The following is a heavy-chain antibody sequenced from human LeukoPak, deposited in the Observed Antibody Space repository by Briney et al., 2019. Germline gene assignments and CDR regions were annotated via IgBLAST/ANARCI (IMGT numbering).Heavy chain of an antibody. J-gene: IGHJ4*02. Sequence: GRSLRLSCAASGFTFTSCGCDWVRHHPGKGLVWVSSIGPTGTDRYYADSVRGRVTISRDNAKNSMYLQRDSLRDEDTAVYYCATETIGRHYDYWGQGTLLTGSS. CDR2: IGPTGTDR. D-gene: IGHD1-14*01. V-gene: IGHV3-21*01. CDR3: ATETIGRHYDY. CDR1: GFTFTSCG.